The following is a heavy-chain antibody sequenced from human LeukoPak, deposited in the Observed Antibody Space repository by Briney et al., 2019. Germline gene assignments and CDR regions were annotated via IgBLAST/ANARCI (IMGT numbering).Heavy chain of an antibody. V-gene: IGHV3-7*01. CDR3: ARELNWETY. Sequence: GGSLRLSCAASGFTFSTYWMTWVRQAPGKGLEWVANIKPDGSQIYYVDSVKGRFTISRDNAKNSLYLQMNSLRAEDTAVYYCARELNWETYWGQGTLVTVSS. J-gene: IGHJ4*02. CDR2: IKPDGSQI. D-gene: IGHD1-1*01. CDR1: GFTFSTYW.